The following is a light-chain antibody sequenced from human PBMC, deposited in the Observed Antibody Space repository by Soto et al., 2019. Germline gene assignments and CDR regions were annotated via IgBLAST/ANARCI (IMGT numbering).Light chain of an antibody. Sequence: QSALTQPASVSGSPGQSLTISCSGSSSNIGNNYVSWYQQLPGTAPKLLIYDNNKRPSGIPDRFSGSKSGTSATLGITGLQTGDEADYYCGTWDSSLSAWVFGGGTKVTVL. J-gene: IGLJ3*02. CDR1: SSNIGNNY. CDR2: DNN. V-gene: IGLV1-51*01. CDR3: GTWDSSLSAWV.